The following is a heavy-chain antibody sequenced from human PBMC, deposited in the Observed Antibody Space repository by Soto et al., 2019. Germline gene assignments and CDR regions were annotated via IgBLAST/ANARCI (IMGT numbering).Heavy chain of an antibody. CDR3: AKDVVVGATTGLGDYYYYYGMDV. CDR1: GFTFSSYG. D-gene: IGHD1-26*01. CDR2: ISYDGSNK. V-gene: IGHV3-30*18. Sequence: GGSLRLSCAASGFTFSSYGMHWVRQAPGKGLEWVAVISYDGSNKYYADSVKGRFTISRDNSKNTLYLQMNSLRAEDTAVYYCAKDVVVGATTGLGDYYYYYGMDVWGQGTTVTVSS. J-gene: IGHJ6*02.